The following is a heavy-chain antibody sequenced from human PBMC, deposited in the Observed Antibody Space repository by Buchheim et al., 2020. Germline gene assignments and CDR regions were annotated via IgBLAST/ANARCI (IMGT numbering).Heavy chain of an antibody. CDR2: IRSKANSYAT. V-gene: IGHV3-73*01. Sequence: EVQLVESGGGLVQPGGSLKLSCAASGFIFSGSTMHWVRQASGKGLEWVGRIRSKANSYATAYTASVKGRFTVSRDDSKNTAYLQMNSLKTEDTAVYFCTRVPFADYNMDVWGQGTT. CDR3: TRVPFADYNMDV. J-gene: IGHJ6*02. CDR1: GFIFSGST.